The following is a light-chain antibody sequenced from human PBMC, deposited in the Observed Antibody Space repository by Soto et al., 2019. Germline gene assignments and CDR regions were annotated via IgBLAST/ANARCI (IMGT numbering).Light chain of an antibody. CDR1: QSISSW. CDR3: QQYNSYQYT. Sequence: DIPMTQSPSTLYASVGDRVTITCRASQSISSWLAWYQQKPGKAPKLLIYKASSLEGGVPSRFSGCGAETDVTLTISGLQPEDFERSYCQQYNSYQYTFGQGTKREIK. J-gene: IGKJ2*01. V-gene: IGKV1-5*03. CDR2: KAS.